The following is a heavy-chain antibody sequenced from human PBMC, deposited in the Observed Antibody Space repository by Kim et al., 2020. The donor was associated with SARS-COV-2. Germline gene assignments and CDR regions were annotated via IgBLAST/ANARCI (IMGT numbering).Heavy chain of an antibody. V-gene: IGHV4-31*03. J-gene: IGHJ4*02. D-gene: IGHD3-10*01. CDR1: GDYSGNLGYY. CDR3: PRWAPSMGGRPFDY. Sequence: SETLSLTCTVAGDYSGNLGYYWGWIRQHPGKGLEWIGYIYYSGETYYSPPLKGRVSISSDTSKNHLSLDLKSVTAADTAVYYCPRWAPSMGGRPFDYWGQGMLVTVSS. CDR2: IYYSGET.